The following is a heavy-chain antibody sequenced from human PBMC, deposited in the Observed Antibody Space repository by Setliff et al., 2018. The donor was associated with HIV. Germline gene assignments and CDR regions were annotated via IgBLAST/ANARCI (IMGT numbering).Heavy chain of an antibody. CDR1: GGTFSSYA. CDR2: IIPILGIA. J-gene: IGHJ4*02. CDR3: ARDADDYYDSSGRDY. Sequence: GASVKVSCKASGGTFSSYAISWVRQAPGQGLEWMGGIIPILGIANYAQKFQGRVTITADKSTSTAYMELSSLRSEDTAVYYCARDADDYYDSSGRDYWGQGTLVTVSS. D-gene: IGHD3-22*01. V-gene: IGHV1-69*10.